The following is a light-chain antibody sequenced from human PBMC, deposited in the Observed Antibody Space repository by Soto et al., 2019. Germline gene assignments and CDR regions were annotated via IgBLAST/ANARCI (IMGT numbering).Light chain of an antibody. CDR2: KAS. J-gene: IGKJ1*01. V-gene: IGKV1-5*03. CDR1: QSISSW. Sequence: DIQMTQSPSTLSASVGDRVTITCRASQSISSWLAWYQQKPGKAPKLLIYKASSLESGVPSRFSGSGSGTEFTLTIRSLQPDDFATYYCRQFHSFSPTFGQGTKVDIK. CDR3: RQFHSFSPT.